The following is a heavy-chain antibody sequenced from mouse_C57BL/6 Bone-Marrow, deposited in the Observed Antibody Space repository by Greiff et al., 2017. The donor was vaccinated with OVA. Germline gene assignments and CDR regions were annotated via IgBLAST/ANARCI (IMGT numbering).Heavy chain of an antibody. Sequence: EVKLMESGPGMVKPSQSLYLTCTVTGYSITSGYDWHWIRHFPGNKLEWMGYISYSGSTNYNPYLKSRISITHDTSKNHFFLKLNSVTTEDTATYYCARGGYAWFAYWGQGTLVTVSA. J-gene: IGHJ3*01. CDR2: ISYSGST. D-gene: IGHD2-2*01. CDR1: GYSITSGYD. V-gene: IGHV3-1*01. CDR3: ARGGYAWFAY.